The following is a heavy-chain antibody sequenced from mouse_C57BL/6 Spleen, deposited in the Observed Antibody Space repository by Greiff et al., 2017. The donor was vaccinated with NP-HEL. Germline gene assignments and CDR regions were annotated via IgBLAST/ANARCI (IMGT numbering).Heavy chain of an antibody. J-gene: IGHJ4*01. Sequence: QVQLKQPGAELVKPGASVKLSCKASGYTFTSYWMHWVKQRPGQGLEWIGMIHPNSGSTNYNEKFKSKATLTVDKSSSTAYMQLSSLTSEDSAVYYSARGGGDYAMGDWGQGDSVTVSS. D-gene: IGHD1-1*02. V-gene: IGHV1-64*01. CDR2: IHPNSGST. CDR3: ARGGGDYAMGD. CDR1: GYTFTSYW.